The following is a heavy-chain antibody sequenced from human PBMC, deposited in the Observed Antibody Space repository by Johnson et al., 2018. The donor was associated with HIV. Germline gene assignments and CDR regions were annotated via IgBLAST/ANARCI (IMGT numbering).Heavy chain of an antibody. D-gene: IGHD3-16*01. V-gene: IGHV3-30*19. J-gene: IGHJ3*02. CDR3: ARGQGGAIPHDAFDI. CDR2: IWYDGSNK. CDR1: GFTFSSYG. Sequence: QVQLVESGGGVVQPGRSLRLSCAASGFTFSSYGMHWVSQAPGKGLEWVAVIWYDGSNKYYADSVKGRFTISRDNSKNTLYLQMNSLRAEDTAVYYCARGQGGAIPHDAFDIWGQGTMVTVSS.